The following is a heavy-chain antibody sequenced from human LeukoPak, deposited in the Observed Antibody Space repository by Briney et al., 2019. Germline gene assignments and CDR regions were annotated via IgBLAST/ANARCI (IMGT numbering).Heavy chain of an antibody. CDR2: IHSTGTS. J-gene: IGHJ4*02. D-gene: IGHD1-26*01. CDR1: GRSITSNIHF. V-gene: IGHV4-39*01. CDR3: ARQTTGSYQWTFDF. Sequence: SETLSLTCTVSGRSITSNIHFWGWIRQPPGKGPEWVATIHSTGTSFYNPSLKSRATIFVDASKNQFYLKLTSVTAADTAVYYCARQTTGSYQWTFDFWGQGALVTVSS.